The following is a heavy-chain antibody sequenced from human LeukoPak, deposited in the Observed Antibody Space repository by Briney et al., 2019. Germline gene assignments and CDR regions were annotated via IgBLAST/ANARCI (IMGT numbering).Heavy chain of an antibody. D-gene: IGHD1-26*01. Sequence: SETLSLTCSVSSDSFTDYYWTWIRQPAGRGLEWLGRISTPGSTNYNPSLKSRLTMSVDTSNKQFSLRLTSVTAADTAVYYCARATGRYSPFFDYWGQGMLVTVSS. J-gene: IGHJ4*02. CDR1: SDSFTDYY. CDR2: ISTPGST. V-gene: IGHV4-4*07. CDR3: ARATGRYSPFFDY.